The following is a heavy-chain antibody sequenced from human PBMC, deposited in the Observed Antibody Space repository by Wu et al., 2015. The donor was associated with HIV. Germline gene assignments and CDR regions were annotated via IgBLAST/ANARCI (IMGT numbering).Heavy chain of an antibody. D-gene: IGHD3-22*01. CDR2: IIPIFGTA. Sequence: QVQLVQSGAEVKKPGSSVKVSCKASGGTFSSYAISWVRQAPGQGLEWMGGIIPIFGTANYAQKFQGRVTITTDESTSTAYMELSSLRSEDTAVYYCARDLAGYYDSSGYYYGYFQHWGQGTLV. CDR1: GGTFSSYA. CDR3: ARDLAGYYDSSGYYYGYFQH. V-gene: IGHV1-69*05. J-gene: IGHJ1*01.